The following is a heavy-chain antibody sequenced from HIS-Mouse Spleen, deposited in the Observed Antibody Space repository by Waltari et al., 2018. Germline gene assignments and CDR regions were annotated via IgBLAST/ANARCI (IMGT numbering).Heavy chain of an antibody. CDR1: GFSLSPSGMC. CDR3: ARIAEGYTSGWYAFDY. V-gene: IGHV2-70*15. D-gene: IGHD6-19*01. Sequence: QVTLRESGPALVKPTQTLTLTCTFSGFSLSPSGMCVSWIRQPRGKALEWLARIDWDDDKYYSTSLKTRLTISRDTSKNQVVLTMTNMDPLDTATYYCARIAEGYTSGWYAFDYWGQGTLVTVSS. J-gene: IGHJ4*02. CDR2: IDWDDDK.